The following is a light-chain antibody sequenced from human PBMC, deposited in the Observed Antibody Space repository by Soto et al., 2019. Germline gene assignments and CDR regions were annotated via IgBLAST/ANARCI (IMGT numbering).Light chain of an antibody. J-gene: IGKJ4*01. CDR3: QQYSTWPLT. V-gene: IGKV3-15*01. Sequence: EIVMTQSPATLSVSPGERATLSCRASQTVNNNLAWYQQKPGQAPRLLIYGASARATGIPARFSGSGSGTEFTLTISSLQSEDFAVYYCQQYSTWPLTFGGGTKVEIK. CDR1: QTVNNN. CDR2: GAS.